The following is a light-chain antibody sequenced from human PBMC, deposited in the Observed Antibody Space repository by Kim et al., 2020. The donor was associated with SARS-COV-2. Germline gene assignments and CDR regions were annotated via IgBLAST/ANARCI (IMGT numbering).Light chain of an antibody. V-gene: IGKV1-39*01. J-gene: IGKJ1*01. Sequence: ASVGDRVTITCRASQSISNYLNWYQQKPGKAPKLLIYAASSLPSGVPSRFSGTTSGIDFTLTISSLQPEDFATYYCQHSYGTSWTFGLGTKVDIK. CDR1: QSISNY. CDR3: QHSYGTSWT. CDR2: AAS.